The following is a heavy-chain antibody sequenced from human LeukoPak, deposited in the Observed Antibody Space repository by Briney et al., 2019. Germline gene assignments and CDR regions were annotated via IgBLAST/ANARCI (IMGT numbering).Heavy chain of an antibody. J-gene: IGHJ5*02. V-gene: IGHV3-7*01. CDR1: GFNFNNYY. CDR2: INQDGSAK. Sequence: GGSLRLSCAASGFNFNNYYMSWVRQAPGKGLEWVANINQDGSAKYYIDSVKGRFTISRDNAKKSVYLRMDSLRAEDTAVYYCAKSLWPEDLWGQGTLVTVSS. CDR3: AKSLWPEDL. D-gene: IGHD2/OR15-2a*01.